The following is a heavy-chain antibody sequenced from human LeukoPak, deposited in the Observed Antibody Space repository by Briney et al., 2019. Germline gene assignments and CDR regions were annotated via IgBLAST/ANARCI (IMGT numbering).Heavy chain of an antibody. V-gene: IGHV3-7*01. CDR2: IKQDGSEK. Sequence: GGSLRLSCAASGFTFSSYWMSWVRQAPGKGLEWVANIKQDGSEKYYVDSVKGRFTISRDNAKNSLYLQMNSLRAEDTAVYYCAKDSSVYYYDSRNFDYWGQGTLVTVSS. J-gene: IGHJ4*02. D-gene: IGHD3-22*01. CDR1: GFTFSSYW. CDR3: AKDSSVYYYDSRNFDY.